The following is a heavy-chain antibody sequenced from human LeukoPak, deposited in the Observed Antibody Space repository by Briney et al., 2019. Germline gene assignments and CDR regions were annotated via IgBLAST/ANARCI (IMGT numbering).Heavy chain of an antibody. CDR3: ARGASGYSYG. CDR1: GGSISNYY. J-gene: IGHJ4*02. CDR2: IYYSGST. D-gene: IGHD5-18*01. Sequence: SETLSLTCTVSGGSISNYYGNWIRQPPGKGLEWIGNIYYSGSTNYNPSLKSRVTISIDTSKNQFSLNLSSVTAADTAVYYCARGASGYSYGWGQGTLVTVSS. V-gene: IGHV4-59*01.